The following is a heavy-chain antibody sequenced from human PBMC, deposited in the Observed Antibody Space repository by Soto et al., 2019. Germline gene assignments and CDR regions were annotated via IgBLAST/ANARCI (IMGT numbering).Heavy chain of an antibody. CDR3: AREGRTYYSVFDN. CDR1: GYTFTSYG. V-gene: IGHV1-18*04. Sequence: ASVKVSCKASGYTFTSYGISWVRQAPGQGLEWMGWISAYNGNTNYAQKLQGRVTISVDTSKRQFSLRLSSLTAADTAVYYCAREGRTYYSVFDNWGQGTLVTVSS. J-gene: IGHJ4*02. D-gene: IGHD1-26*01. CDR2: ISAYNGNT.